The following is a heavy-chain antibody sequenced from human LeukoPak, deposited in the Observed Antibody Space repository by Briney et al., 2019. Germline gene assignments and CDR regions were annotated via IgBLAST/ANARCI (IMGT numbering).Heavy chain of an antibody. V-gene: IGHV3-74*01. CDR3: ARGGQGAEDY. CDR1: GFTFSSHW. Sequence: GGSLRLSCAASGFTFSSHWMHWVRQAPGKWLGWVSFINNDGGVTSYADSVKGRFTISRDNAKNTLYLQMNSLRAEDTAMYYCARGGQGAEDYWGPGALVTGSS. D-gene: IGHD3-16*01. J-gene: IGHJ4*02. CDR2: INNDGGVT.